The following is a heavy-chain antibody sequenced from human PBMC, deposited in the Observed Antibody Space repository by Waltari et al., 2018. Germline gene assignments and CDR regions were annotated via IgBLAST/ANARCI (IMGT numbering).Heavy chain of an antibody. CDR2: IKQDGSEK. V-gene: IGHV3-7*01. CDR1: GFTFSSYW. J-gene: IGHJ6*03. Sequence: EVQLVESGGGLVQPGGSLRLSCAAPGFTFSSYWMSWVRQAPGKGMEWVANIKQDGSEKYYVDSVKGRFTISRDNAKNSLYLQMNSLRAEDTAVYYCARCLTGDILTGYWAYYMDVWGKGTTVTVSS. CDR3: ARCLTGDILTGYWAYYMDV. D-gene: IGHD3-9*01.